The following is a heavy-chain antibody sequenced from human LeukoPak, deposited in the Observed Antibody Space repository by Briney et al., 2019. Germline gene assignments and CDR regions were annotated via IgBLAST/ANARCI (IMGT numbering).Heavy chain of an antibody. CDR1: GGSISSGGYY. D-gene: IGHD3-22*01. J-gene: IGHJ5*02. CDR3: ARDGYYDSSGYYRNWFDP. V-gene: IGHV4-31*03. CDR2: INYSGST. Sequence: SPTLSLTCTVSGGSISSGGYYWSWIRQHPGKGLEWIGYINYSGSTNYTPSLKSRVTISVDTSKNQFSLKLSSVTAADSAVYYCARDGYYDSSGYYRNWFDPWGQGTLVTVSS.